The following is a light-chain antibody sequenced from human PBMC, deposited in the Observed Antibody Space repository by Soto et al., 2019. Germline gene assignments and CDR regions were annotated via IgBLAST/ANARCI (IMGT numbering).Light chain of an antibody. J-gene: IGKJ5*01. V-gene: IGKV4-1*01. Sequence: FVMTHALDSLTVSLGESATINCKSSQSVLSTSNNKDYLAFFQHKPGQPPKLVIYWASVRASGVPDRFSGSGSGTDFTLTISSLQAEDVAVYYCQQYHSDPITFGQGTRLEIK. CDR3: QQYHSDPIT. CDR2: WAS. CDR1: QSVLSTSNNKDY.